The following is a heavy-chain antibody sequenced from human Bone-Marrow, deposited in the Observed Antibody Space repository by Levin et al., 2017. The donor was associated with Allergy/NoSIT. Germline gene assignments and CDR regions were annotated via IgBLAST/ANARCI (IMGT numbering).Heavy chain of an antibody. CDR2: IFSNDEK. CDR3: ARIRVAVAGIWFDP. CDR1: GFSLSNARMG. J-gene: IGHJ5*02. D-gene: IGHD6-19*01. Sequence: SGPTLVKPTETLTLTCTVSGFSLSNARMGVSWIRQPPGKALEWLAHIFSNDEKSYSTSLKSRLTISKDTSKSQVVLTMTNMDPVDTATYYCARIRVAVAGIWFDPWGQGTLVTVSS. V-gene: IGHV2-26*01.